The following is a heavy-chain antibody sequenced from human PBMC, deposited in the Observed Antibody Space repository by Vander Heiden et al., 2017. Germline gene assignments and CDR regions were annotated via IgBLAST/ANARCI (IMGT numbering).Heavy chain of an antibody. CDR3: TRGPSGNYDS. CDR2: ISTTGSTT. J-gene: IGHJ1*01. D-gene: IGHD1-26*01. V-gene: IGHV3-48*04. CDR1: GFRFSDYT. Sequence: EVQLVESGGGLVQPGGSRRLSCSASGFRFSDYTKNWVRQTPGKRLEWVAYISTTGSTTYYAGSVEGRFTISRDDDKKSLFLHMNSLSGEDTALYYCTRGPSGNYDSWGQGTRVIVSS.